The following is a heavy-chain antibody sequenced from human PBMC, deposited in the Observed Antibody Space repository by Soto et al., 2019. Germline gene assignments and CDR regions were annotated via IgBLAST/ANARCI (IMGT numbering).Heavy chain of an antibody. CDR3: AKDRRLTWSFDY. J-gene: IGHJ4*02. CDR2: INSDGSST. CDR1: GFTFSSYW. D-gene: IGHD2-8*02. V-gene: IGHV3-74*01. Sequence: GGSLRLSCAASGFTFSSYWMHWVRQAPGKGLVWVSRINSDGSSTSYADSVKGRFTISRDNAKNTLYLQMNSLRGEDTAVYFCAKDRRLTWSFDYWGQGILVTVSS.